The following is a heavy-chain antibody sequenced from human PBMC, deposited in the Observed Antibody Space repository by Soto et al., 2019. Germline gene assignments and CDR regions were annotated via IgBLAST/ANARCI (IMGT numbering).Heavy chain of an antibody. CDR2: INAGNGNT. V-gene: IGHV1-3*01. J-gene: IGHJ6*02. CDR1: GYTFTSYA. D-gene: IGHD3-10*01. Sequence: GASVKVSCKASGYTFTSYAMHWVRQAPGQRLEWMGWINAGNGNTKYSQKFQGRVTITRDTSASTAYMELSSLRSEDTAVYYCARAIGFYYYGSGTVGSYYGMDVWGQGTTVTVS. CDR3: ARAIGFYYYGSGTVGSYYGMDV.